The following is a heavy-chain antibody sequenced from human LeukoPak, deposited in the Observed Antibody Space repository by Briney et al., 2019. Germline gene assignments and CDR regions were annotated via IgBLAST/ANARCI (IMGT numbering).Heavy chain of an antibody. CDR3: ARFLDACGYSYGSYYYYYYMDV. CDR2: IYSGGST. CDR1: GFTVSSNY. D-gene: IGHD5-18*01. Sequence: GGSLRLSCAASGFTVSSNYMSWVRQAPGKGLEWVSVIYSGGSTYYADSVKGRFTISRDNSKNTLYLQMNSLRAEDTAVYYCARFLDACGYSYGSYYYYYYMDVWGKGTTVTVSS. V-gene: IGHV3-53*01. J-gene: IGHJ6*03.